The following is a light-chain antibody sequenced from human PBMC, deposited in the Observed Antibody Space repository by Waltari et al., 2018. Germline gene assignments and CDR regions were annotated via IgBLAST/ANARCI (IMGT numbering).Light chain of an antibody. CDR3: QQYGSSPWT. V-gene: IGKV3-20*01. Sequence: EIVLTQSPGTLSLSPGERATLSCRASQSVSSSYLAWYQQKPGQAPRVLIHGASNRATGIPDRFSGSGSVTDVTLTISRLEPEDFAVYYCQQYGSSPWTFGQGTKVEIK. CDR1: QSVSSSY. CDR2: GAS. J-gene: IGKJ1*01.